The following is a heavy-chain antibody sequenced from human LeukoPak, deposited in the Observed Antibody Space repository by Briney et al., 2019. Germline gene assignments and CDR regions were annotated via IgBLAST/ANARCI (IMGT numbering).Heavy chain of an antibody. CDR3: AKDQVGGSSSWYDWFDP. J-gene: IGHJ5*02. D-gene: IGHD6-13*01. CDR1: GFTFSSYA. Sequence: LPGGSLRLSCAASGFTFSSYAMSWVRQAPGKGLEWVSAISGSGGSTYYADSVKGRFTISRDNSKNTLYLQMNSLRAEDTAVYYCAKDQVGGSSSWYDWFDPWGQGTLVTVSS. V-gene: IGHV3-23*01. CDR2: ISGSGGST.